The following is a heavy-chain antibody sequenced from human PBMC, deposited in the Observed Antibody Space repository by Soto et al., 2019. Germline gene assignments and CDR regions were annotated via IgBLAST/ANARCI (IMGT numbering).Heavy chain of an antibody. CDR1: GYTFTSYG. Sequence: ASVKVSCKASGYTFTSYGISWVRQAPGQGLEWMGWISAYNGNTNYAQKLQGRVTMTTDTSTSTAYMELRSLRSDDTAVYYCARDNGGYELGSAFDIWGQGTMVTVSS. V-gene: IGHV1-18*01. D-gene: IGHD5-12*01. CDR2: ISAYNGNT. CDR3: ARDNGGYELGSAFDI. J-gene: IGHJ3*02.